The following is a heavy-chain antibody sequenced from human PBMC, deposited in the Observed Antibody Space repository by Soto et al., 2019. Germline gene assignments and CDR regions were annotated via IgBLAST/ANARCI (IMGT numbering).Heavy chain of an antibody. CDR3: ASERVAEMATGGYFDN. V-gene: IGHV1-69*01. J-gene: IGHJ4*02. Sequence: QVHLVQSGAEVKKPGSSVKVSCKTSGGTLGDLAFSWVRQAPRQGLEWVGGIIPLFGTPNYAREFQGRVSISADESSNTVYMELRSLRSEDTAVYYCASERVAEMATGGYFDNWGQGTLVTVSS. CDR2: IIPLFGTP. CDR1: GGTLGDLA. D-gene: IGHD5-12*01.